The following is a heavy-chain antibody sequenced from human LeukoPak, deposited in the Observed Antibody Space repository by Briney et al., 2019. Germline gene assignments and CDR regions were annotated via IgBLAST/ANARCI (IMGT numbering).Heavy chain of an antibody. CDR2: INPTAGST. Sequence: ASVKVSCKASGYTFTSYYIHWVRQAPGQGLEWMGIINPTAGSTSYAQKFQGRVTMTRDTSTSTVYMELSSLRSKDAAVYYCARGVDAALGAFDVWGQGTMVTVSS. V-gene: IGHV1-46*01. CDR1: GYTFTSYY. D-gene: IGHD5-18*01. J-gene: IGHJ3*01. CDR3: ARGVDAALGAFDV.